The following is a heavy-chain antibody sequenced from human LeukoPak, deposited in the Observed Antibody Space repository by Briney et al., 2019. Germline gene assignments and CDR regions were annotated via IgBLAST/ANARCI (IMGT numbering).Heavy chain of an antibody. V-gene: IGHV3-7*01. CDR3: ARDVGGSPDY. CDR2: IKGDESAR. J-gene: IGHJ4*02. CDR1: GFTFSTYW. Sequence: PGGSLRLSCEASGFTFSTYWMAWVRQAPGKGLEWVANIKGDESARHQADSVKGRFTISRDNAKKSVYLQMSSLRGEDTAVYYCARDVGGSPDYWGQGTLVTVSS. D-gene: IGHD1-26*01.